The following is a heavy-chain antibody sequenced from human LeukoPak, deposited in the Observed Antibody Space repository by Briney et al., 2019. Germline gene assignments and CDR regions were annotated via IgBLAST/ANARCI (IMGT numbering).Heavy chain of an antibody. V-gene: IGHV1-18*01. CDR1: GYTFMSHG. CDR3: ARSRLLLDY. CDR2: ISGSSSNT. D-gene: IGHD2-21*02. Sequence: GASVKVSFKAYGYTFMSHGISWVRQAPGQGLEWMGWISGSSSNTNYAQRLQGRVTMTTDTSTSTVYMELSSLRSEDTAVYYCARSRLLLDYWGQGTLVTVSS. J-gene: IGHJ4*02.